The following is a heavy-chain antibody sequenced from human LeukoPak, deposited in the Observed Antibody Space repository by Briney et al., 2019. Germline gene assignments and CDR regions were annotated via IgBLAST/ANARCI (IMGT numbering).Heavy chain of an antibody. CDR1: GGSISTYY. CDR2: IYNGGST. Sequence: PSETLSLTCTVSGGSISTYYWSWIRPPPGKGLEWIGYIYNGGSTNYNPSLKSRVTISVDTSKNQFSLKLNSVTAADTAVYYCATLRDGYEFDYWGQGTLVTVSS. J-gene: IGHJ4*02. V-gene: IGHV4-59*01. D-gene: IGHD5-24*01. CDR3: ATLRDGYEFDY.